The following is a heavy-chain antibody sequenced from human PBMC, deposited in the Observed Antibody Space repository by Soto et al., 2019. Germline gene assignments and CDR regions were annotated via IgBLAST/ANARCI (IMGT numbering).Heavy chain of an antibody. V-gene: IGHV1-18*04. D-gene: IGHD5-18*01. CDR3: EGDRGYSYGGLDY. CDR2: ISAYNGNT. J-gene: IGHJ4*02. Sequence: QVQLVQSGAEVKKPGASVKVSCKASGYTFTSYGISWVRQAPGQGLEWMGWISAYNGNTNYAQKLQGRVTMTTDTSTSTGYMELKSLRSADPAVYYCEGDRGYSYGGLDYWGQGTLVTVSS. CDR1: GYTFTSYG.